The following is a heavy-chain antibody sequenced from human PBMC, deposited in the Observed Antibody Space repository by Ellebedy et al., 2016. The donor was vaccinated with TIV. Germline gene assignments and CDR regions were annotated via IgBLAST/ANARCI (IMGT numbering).Heavy chain of an antibody. Sequence: SETLSLTCGIYGGSFSGYSWSWIRQSPGKGLEWIGEINHHGTTNYNPSLESRVSLSMDTSETKFSVRLNSVTAADTAVYYCARSDWQDVDLNRWYFDLWGRGTLVTVST. CDR1: GGSFSGYS. J-gene: IGHJ2*01. D-gene: IGHD2-21*01. CDR3: ARSDWQDVDLNRWYFDL. CDR2: INHHGTT. V-gene: IGHV4-34*01.